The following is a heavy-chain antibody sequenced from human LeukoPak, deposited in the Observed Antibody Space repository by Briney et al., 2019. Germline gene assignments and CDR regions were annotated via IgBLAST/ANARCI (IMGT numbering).Heavy chain of an antibody. CDR2: ISSSSSYI. V-gene: IGHV3-21*01. CDR3: ARDPIAAGGTGPYNWFDP. D-gene: IGHD6-13*01. J-gene: IGHJ5*02. CDR1: GFTFSSYS. Sequence: PGGSLRLSCAASGFTFSSYSMNWVRQAPGKGLEWVSSISSSSSYIYYADSVKGRFTISRDNAKNSLYLQMNSLRAEDTAVYYCARDPIAAGGTGPYNWFDPWGQGTLVTVSS.